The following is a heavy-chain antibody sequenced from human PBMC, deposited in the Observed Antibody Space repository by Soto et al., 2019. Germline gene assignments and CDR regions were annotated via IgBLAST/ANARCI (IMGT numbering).Heavy chain of an antibody. V-gene: IGHV3-21*01. J-gene: IGHJ3*02. CDR2: ISSSSSYT. D-gene: IGHD3-16*02. CDR1: GFTFSSYS. Sequence: GGSLRLSCAASGFTFSSYSMNWVRQAPGKGLEWVSAISSSSSYTYYADSVKGRFTISRDNSKNTLYLQMNSLRAEDTAVYYCAKNDYIWGSYLAAFDIWGQGTMVTVSS. CDR3: AKNDYIWGSYLAAFDI.